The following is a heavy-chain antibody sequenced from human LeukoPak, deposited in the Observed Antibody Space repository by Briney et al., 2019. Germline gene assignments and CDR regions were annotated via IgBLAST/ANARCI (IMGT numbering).Heavy chain of an antibody. CDR3: AKGEGINDFWSGYLPRFDY. Sequence: GGSLRLSCAASGFTFDDYAMHWVRQAPGKGLEWVSVISGSGGSTYHADSVKGRFTISRDNSKNTLYLQMNSLRAEDTAVYYCAKGEGINDFWSGYLPRFDYWGQGTLVTVSS. D-gene: IGHD3-3*01. CDR1: GFTFDDYA. J-gene: IGHJ4*02. CDR2: ISGSGGST. V-gene: IGHV3-23*01.